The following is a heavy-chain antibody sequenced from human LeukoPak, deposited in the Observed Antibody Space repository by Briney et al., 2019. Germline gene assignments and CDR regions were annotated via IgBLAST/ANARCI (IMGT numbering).Heavy chain of an antibody. V-gene: IGHV1-18*01. CDR1: GYTFTNYD. Sequence: ASVKVSCKASGYTFTNYDISWVRQAPGQGLEWMGWISAYNDNTNYAQKLQGRVTMTTDTSTSTAYMELRRPRSDDTAVYYCAREHSGSYSQPLDYFDYWGQGTLVTVSS. CDR3: AREHSGSYSQPLDYFDY. J-gene: IGHJ4*02. D-gene: IGHD1-26*01. CDR2: ISAYNDNT.